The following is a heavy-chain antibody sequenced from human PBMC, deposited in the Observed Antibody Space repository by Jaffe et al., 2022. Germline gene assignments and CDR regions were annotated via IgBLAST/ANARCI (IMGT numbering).Heavy chain of an antibody. J-gene: IGHJ6*03. V-gene: IGHV1-69*01. CDR3: AHGETRYCSGGSCYSRGSRETYYYYMDV. D-gene: IGHD2-15*01. CDR1: GGTFSSYA. CDR2: IIPIFGTA. Sequence: QVQLVQSGAEVKKPGSSVKVSCKASGGTFSSYAISWVRQAPGQGLEWMGGIIPIFGTANYAQKFQGRVTITADESTSTAYMELSSLRSEDTAVYYCAHGETRYCSGGSCYSRGSRETYYYYMDVWGKGTTVTVSS.